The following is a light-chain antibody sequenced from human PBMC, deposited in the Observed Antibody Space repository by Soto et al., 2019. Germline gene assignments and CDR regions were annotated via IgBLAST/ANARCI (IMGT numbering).Light chain of an antibody. CDR2: DVN. J-gene: IGLJ2*01. Sequence: QSVLTQPASVSGSPGQSITISCTGTSSDVGGHNYVSWYQQHPGKAPKVMIYDVNNRPSGISHRFSGSKSGNTASLIISGLQAEDEADYYCSSYSSSSTAVVFGGGTKVTVL. V-gene: IGLV2-14*03. CDR3: SSYSSSSTAVV. CDR1: SSDVGGHNY.